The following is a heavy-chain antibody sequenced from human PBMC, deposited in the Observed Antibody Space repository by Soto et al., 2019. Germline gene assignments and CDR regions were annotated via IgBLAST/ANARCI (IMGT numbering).Heavy chain of an antibody. CDR1: GFTFSDHY. CDR3: ARGFHSFDI. CDR2: STNKRNSYAK. V-gene: IGHV3-72*01. Sequence: GGSLRLSCAVSGFTFSDHYMDWVRQAPGKGLEWVGRSTNKRNSYAKKYAASVRGRFTNSSEESKSTLYLQMNSLKTVDTALYYCARGFHSFDIWGQGTMVTVSS. J-gene: IGHJ3*02.